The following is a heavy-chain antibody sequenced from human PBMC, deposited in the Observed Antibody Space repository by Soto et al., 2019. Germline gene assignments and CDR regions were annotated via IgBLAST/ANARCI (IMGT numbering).Heavy chain of an antibody. V-gene: IGHV1-69*01. Sequence: QVQLVQSEAEVKKPGSSVKVSCEASGGTFSSYPINWVRQAPGQGLEWMGGIIPFFGTSNYAQKFQGRVTITADDSTSTAYLELRSLRSEDTAVYYCARVGHITNYGMSVWGPGTTVTVSS. J-gene: IGHJ6*02. D-gene: IGHD1-26*01. CDR3: ARVGHITNYGMSV. CDR1: GGTFSSYP. CDR2: IIPFFGTS.